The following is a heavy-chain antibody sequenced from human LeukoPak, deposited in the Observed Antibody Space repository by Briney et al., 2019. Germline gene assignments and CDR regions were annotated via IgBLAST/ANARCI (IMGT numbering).Heavy chain of an antibody. CDR1: GFTFSRFW. V-gene: IGHV3-74*01. CDR2: MNPEETTT. Sequence: PGGSLRLSCAASGFTFSRFWMHWVRQAPGKGLVWVSRMNPEETTTTYADSVKGRFTISRDNAKNTLYLQMNSLRAEDTAVYYCTRGGLELFDYWGLGTLVTVSS. CDR3: TRGGLELFDY. J-gene: IGHJ4*02. D-gene: IGHD1-7*01.